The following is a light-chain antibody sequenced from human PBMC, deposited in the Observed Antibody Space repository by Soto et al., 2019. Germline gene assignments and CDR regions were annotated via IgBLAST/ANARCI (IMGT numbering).Light chain of an antibody. CDR1: QSISSS. CDR2: DAS. V-gene: IGKV3-11*01. J-gene: IGKJ1*01. Sequence: EIVLTQSPATLSLSPGERATLSCRPSQSISSSLAWYQQKPGQAPRLLIYDASTRATGFPARFSGSGSGTDFTLTIGSLEPEDFGVYYCQQRSEWPRTFGQGTKV. CDR3: QQRSEWPRT.